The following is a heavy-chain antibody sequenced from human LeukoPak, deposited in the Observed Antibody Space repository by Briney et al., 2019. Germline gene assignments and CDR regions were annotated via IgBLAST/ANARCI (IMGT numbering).Heavy chain of an antibody. CDR1: GGTFSSYA. CDR2: IIPIFGTA. Sequence: ASVKVSCKASGGTFSSYAISWVRQAPGQGLEWMGGIIPIFGTANYAQKFQGRATITADESTSTAYMELSSLRSEDTAVYYCARSPDLGEYSGSYGRFDPWGQGTLVTVSS. D-gene: IGHD1-26*01. CDR3: ARSPDLGEYSGSYGRFDP. J-gene: IGHJ5*02. V-gene: IGHV1-69*13.